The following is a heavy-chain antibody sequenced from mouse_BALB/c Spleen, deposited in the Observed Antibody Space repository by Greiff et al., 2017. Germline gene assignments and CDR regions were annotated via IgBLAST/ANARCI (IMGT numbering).Heavy chain of an antibody. Sequence: QVQLKQPGAELVKPGASVKLSCKASGYTFTSYWMHWVKQRPGQGLEWIGEINPSNGRTNYNEKFKSKATLTVDKSSSTAYMQLSSLTSEDSAVYYCARYDYDGVYYAMDDWGQGTSVTVSS. CDR3: ARYDYDGVYYAMDD. D-gene: IGHD2-4*01. V-gene: IGHV1S81*02. J-gene: IGHJ4*01. CDR2: INPSNGRT. CDR1: GYTFTSYW.